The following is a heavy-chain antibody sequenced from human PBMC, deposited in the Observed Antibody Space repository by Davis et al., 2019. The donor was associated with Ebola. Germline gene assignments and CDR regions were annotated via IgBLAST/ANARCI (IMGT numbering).Heavy chain of an antibody. J-gene: IGHJ3*02. CDR2: ISGSGGST. D-gene: IGHD3-3*01. V-gene: IGHV3-23*01. Sequence: GESLKISCAASGFTFSSYAMSWVRQAPGKGLEWVLAISGSGGSTYYADSVKGRFTISRDNSKNTLYLQMNSLRAEDTAIYYCAKDKNYDFWSGYPYDAFDIWGQGTMVTVSS. CDR1: GFTFSSYA. CDR3: AKDKNYDFWSGYPYDAFDI.